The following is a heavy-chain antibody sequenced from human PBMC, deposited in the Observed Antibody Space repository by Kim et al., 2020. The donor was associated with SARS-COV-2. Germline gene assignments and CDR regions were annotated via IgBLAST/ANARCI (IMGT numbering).Heavy chain of an antibody. V-gene: IGHV3-11*05. J-gene: IGHJ4*02. D-gene: IGHD6-13*01. Sequence: SVKGRFTISRDHAENALYLQMNSLRAEDTAVYYCVRVGLGGSSWYYFDHWGQGALVTVSS. CDR3: VRVGLGGSSWYYFDH.